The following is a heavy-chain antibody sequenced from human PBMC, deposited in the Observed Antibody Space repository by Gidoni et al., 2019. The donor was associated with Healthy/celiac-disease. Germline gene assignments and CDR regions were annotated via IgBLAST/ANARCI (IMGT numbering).Heavy chain of an antibody. CDR3: ARVGDGYNRHL. CDR2: IYYSCRT. Sequence: QVQLQESGPGLVKPSETLSLACTVSGGSVSSGSYYWSWGRQPPGKGLEWIGYIYYSCRTSYNPSLKSQVTISVDTSKNQFTLKLSSVTAADTAVYYCARVGDGYNRHLWGQGTMVTVSS. V-gene: IGHV4-61*01. CDR1: GGSVSSGSYY. J-gene: IGHJ4*01. D-gene: IGHD5-12*01.